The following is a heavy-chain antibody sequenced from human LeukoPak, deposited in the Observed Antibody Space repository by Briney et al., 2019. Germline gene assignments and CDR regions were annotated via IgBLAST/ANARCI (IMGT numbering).Heavy chain of an antibody. CDR2: ISGSGGST. Sequence: GGSLRLSCAASGFTFSDYYMSWIRQAPGKGLEWVSVISGSGGSTFYADSVKGRFTISRDNSKNTLYLQMNSLRAEDTAVYYCAKRGDLDSSGSLRYFDYWGQGTLVTVSS. J-gene: IGHJ4*02. V-gene: IGHV3-23*01. CDR3: AKRGDLDSSGSLRYFDY. D-gene: IGHD3-22*01. CDR1: GFTFSDYY.